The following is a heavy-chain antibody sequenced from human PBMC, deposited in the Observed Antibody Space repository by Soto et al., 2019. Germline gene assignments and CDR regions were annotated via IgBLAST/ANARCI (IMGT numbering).Heavy chain of an antibody. J-gene: IGHJ3*02. CDR1: GGSISNYN. Sequence: QVQLQESGPGLVRPSETLSLTCTVSGGSISNYNWNWIRQSAGKGLEWIGRIYSSGRTNYNPSLKSRVTMAVDTPKNQISLRLSSVTAADTAMYYCARERTYQLSGDDALDIWGLGTMVTVSS. V-gene: IGHV4-4*07. D-gene: IGHD2-2*01. CDR2: IYSSGRT. CDR3: ARERTYQLSGDDALDI.